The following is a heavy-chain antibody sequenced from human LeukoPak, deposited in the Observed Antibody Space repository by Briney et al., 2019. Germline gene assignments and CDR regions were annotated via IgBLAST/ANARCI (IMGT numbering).Heavy chain of an antibody. CDR2: INHSGST. CDR1: GGSFSGYY. Sequence: SETLSLTCAVYGGSFSGYYWSWIREPPGKGLEWIGEINHSGSTNYNPSLKSRVTILVDTSKNQFSLKLSSVTAADTAVYYCARGTGRVRYRPAYWYFDLWGRGTLVTVSS. V-gene: IGHV4-34*01. CDR3: ARGTGRVRYRPAYWYFDL. J-gene: IGHJ2*01. D-gene: IGHD3-9*01.